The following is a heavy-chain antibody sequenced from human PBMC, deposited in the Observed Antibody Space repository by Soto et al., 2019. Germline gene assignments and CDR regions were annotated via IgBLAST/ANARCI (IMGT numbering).Heavy chain of an antibody. CDR1: GFSFSSYA. J-gene: IGHJ4*01. D-gene: IGHD6-13*01. CDR3: VSWVSAHFDS. CDR2: ISGSGGST. V-gene: IGHV3-23*01. Sequence: GESLRLSCAASGFSFSSYAISWVRQAPGQGQEWVSAISGSGGSTYYADSVQGRFIISSDNSSNTLALQMNSLRVEDTAVYYCVSWVSAHFDSWGQGTRFTVSS.